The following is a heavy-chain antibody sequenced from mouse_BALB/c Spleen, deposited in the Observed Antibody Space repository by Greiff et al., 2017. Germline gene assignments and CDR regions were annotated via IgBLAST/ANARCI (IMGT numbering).Heavy chain of an antibody. CDR1: GFTFSSYA. CDR2: ISSGGST. Sequence: DVKLVESGGGLVKPGGSLKLSCAASGFTFSSYAMSWVRQTPEKRLEWVASISSGGSTYYPDSVKGRFTISRDNARNILYLQMSSLRSEDTAMYYCARRQGVYAMDYWGQGTSVTVSS. D-gene: IGHD6-1*01. CDR3: ARRQGVYAMDY. V-gene: IGHV5-6-5*01. J-gene: IGHJ4*01.